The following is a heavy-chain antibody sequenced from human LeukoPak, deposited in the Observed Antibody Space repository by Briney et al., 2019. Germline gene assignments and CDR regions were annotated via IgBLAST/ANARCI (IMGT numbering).Heavy chain of an antibody. CDR1: GCSISSGDYY. J-gene: IGHJ4*02. CDR3: ASLYGSGSSKIDY. Sequence: PSETLSLTCTVSGCSISSGDYYWSWIRQPPGKGLEWIGYIYYSGSTYYNPSLRSRVTISVDTSKNQFSLKLSSVTAADAAVYYCASLYGSGSSKIDYWGQGALVTVSS. CDR2: IYYSGST. V-gene: IGHV4-30-4*01. D-gene: IGHD3-10*01.